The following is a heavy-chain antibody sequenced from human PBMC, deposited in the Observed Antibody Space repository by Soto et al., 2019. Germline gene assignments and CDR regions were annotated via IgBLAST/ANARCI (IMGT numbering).Heavy chain of an antibody. CDR2: IYHSGST. V-gene: IGHV4-4*02. D-gene: IGHD6-13*01. J-gene: IGHJ6*02. CDR3: ARVHRGVAAAGTYYYYYYGMDV. CDR1: GGSISSSNW. Sequence: QVQLQESGPGLVKPSGTLSLTCAVSGGSISSSNWWSWVRQPPGKGLEWIGEIYHSGSTNYNPSLKSRVTISVDKSKNQISLKLSSVTAAYTAVYYCARVHRGVAAAGTYYYYYYGMDVWGQGTTVTVSS.